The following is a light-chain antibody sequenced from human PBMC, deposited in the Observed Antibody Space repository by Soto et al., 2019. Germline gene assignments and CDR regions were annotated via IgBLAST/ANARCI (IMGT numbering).Light chain of an antibody. CDR3: SSFASSNTWV. J-gene: IGLJ3*02. CDR1: SSDVGAYNY. CDR2: EVT. V-gene: IGLV2-8*01. Sequence: QSALTQPPSASGSPGQSVTISCTGTSSDVGAYNYVSWYQQHAGKAPKLVIYEVTKRPSGVPDRISGSKSANTASLTVSGLQAEDEADYYCSSFASSNTWVFGGGTKLTAL.